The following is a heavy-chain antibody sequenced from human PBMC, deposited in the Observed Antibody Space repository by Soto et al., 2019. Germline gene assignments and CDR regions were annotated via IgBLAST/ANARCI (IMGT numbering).Heavy chain of an antibody. D-gene: IGHD3-10*01. V-gene: IGHV1-69*01. CDR1: GGTFSGYA. CDR2: IIPIFGTA. CDR3: ARDYYGSGSSSDIFDY. Sequence: QVQLVQSGAEVKKPGSSVKVSCRASGGTFSGYAISWVRQAPGQGLEWMGGIIPIFGTANYAQKFQGRVTITADESTSTAYMELSSLRSEDTAVYYCARDYYGSGSSSDIFDYWGQGTLVTVSS. J-gene: IGHJ4*02.